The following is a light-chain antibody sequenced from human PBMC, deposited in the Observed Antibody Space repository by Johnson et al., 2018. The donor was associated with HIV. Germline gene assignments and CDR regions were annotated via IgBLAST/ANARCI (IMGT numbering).Light chain of an antibody. Sequence: QSVLSQPPSVSAAPGQKVTISCSRNYSNFGNNYVSWYQQLPGTAPKLLIYKNNKRPSGIPDRFSASKSGTSATLGLTGLQTGDDADYYCGAWDSSLSAHYVFGTGTKVTVL. V-gene: IGLV1-51*02. CDR3: GAWDSSLSAHYV. CDR2: KNN. CDR1: YSNFGNNY. J-gene: IGLJ1*01.